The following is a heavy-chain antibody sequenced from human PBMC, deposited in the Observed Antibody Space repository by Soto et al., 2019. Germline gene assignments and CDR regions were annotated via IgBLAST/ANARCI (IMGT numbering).Heavy chain of an antibody. D-gene: IGHD5-12*01. CDR2: INSNADAGTT. CDR1: GREFSNGW. CDR3: TTIPAYSGYNDNEY. Sequence: PGGYLRHYCAASGREFSNGWMSWVRQAAGKGLEWVGRINSNADAGTTDYAPPVRGRFIISRDDSRERMYLQLNDLRFEDSALYYCTTIPAYSGYNDNEYWGQGP. V-gene: IGHV3-15*05. J-gene: IGHJ4*02.